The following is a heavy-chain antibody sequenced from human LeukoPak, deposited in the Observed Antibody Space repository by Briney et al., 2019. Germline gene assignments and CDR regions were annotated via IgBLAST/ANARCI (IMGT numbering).Heavy chain of an antibody. D-gene: IGHD3-22*01. CDR1: GFTFSSYG. V-gene: IGHV3-30*18. CDR3: AKGSFLYYYDSSGYYGTDY. J-gene: IGHJ4*02. CDR2: ISYDGSNK. Sequence: GGSLRLSCAASGFTFSSYGMHWVRQAPGKGLEWVAVISYDGSNKYYADSVKGRFTISRDNSKNTLYLQMNSLRAEDTAVYYYAKGSFLYYYDSSGYYGTDYWGQGTLVTVSS.